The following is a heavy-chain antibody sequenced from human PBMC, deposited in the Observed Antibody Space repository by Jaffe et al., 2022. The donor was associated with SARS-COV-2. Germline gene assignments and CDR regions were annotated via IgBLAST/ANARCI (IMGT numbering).Heavy chain of an antibody. D-gene: IGHD3-10*01. J-gene: IGHJ6*02. CDR3: AKFYGSGSYGVDDGMDV. Sequence: EVQLLESGGGLVQPGGSLRLSCAASGFTFSSYAMSWVRQAPGKGLEWVSAISGSGGSTYYADSVKGRFTISRDNSKNTLYLQMNSLRAEDTAVYYCAKFYGSGSYGVDDGMDVWGQGTTVTVSS. CDR1: GFTFSSYA. V-gene: IGHV3-23*01. CDR2: ISGSGGST.